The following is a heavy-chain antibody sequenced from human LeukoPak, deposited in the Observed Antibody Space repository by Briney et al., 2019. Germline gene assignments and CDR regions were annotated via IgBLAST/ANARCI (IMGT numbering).Heavy chain of an antibody. J-gene: IGHJ4*02. CDR2: ISGYNGNT. Sequence: ASVKVSCKASTYTFTSYGISGVRQAPRQGREWMGWISGYNGNTNYAQKFLRRVSMTADTATSTAYMELRSLTPDDTAMYYCARSGRGTYYYFDLWGQGTLVTVSP. CDR3: ARSGRGTYYYFDL. V-gene: IGHV1-18*01. CDR1: TYTFTSYG. D-gene: IGHD5-12*01.